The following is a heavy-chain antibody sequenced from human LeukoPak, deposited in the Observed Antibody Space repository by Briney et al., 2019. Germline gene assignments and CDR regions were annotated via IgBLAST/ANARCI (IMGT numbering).Heavy chain of an antibody. CDR2: ISAYNGNT. CDR3: ARDPRYSSSSIFDY. Sequence: ASVKVSCKASGYTFTSYGISWVRQAPGQGLEWMGWISAYNGNTNYAQKLQGRVTMTTDTSTSTAYMELRSLRSDDTAVYYCARDPRYSSSSIFDYWGQGTLVTVSS. V-gene: IGHV1-18*01. CDR1: GYTFTSYG. D-gene: IGHD6-6*01. J-gene: IGHJ4*02.